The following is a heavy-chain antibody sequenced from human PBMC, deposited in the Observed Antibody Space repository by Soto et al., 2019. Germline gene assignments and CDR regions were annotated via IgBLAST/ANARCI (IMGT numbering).Heavy chain of an antibody. D-gene: IGHD4-17*01. Sequence: QVQLVQSGAEVKKPGSSVKVSYKASGGTFSSYAISWVRQAPGQGLEWMGGIIPIFGTANYAQKFQGRVTITADKSTSTAYMEMGSLRSEDTAVYYCARPIYGDYARDAFDIWGQGTMVTVSS. CDR3: ARPIYGDYARDAFDI. J-gene: IGHJ3*02. CDR1: GGTFSSYA. CDR2: IIPIFGTA. V-gene: IGHV1-69*06.